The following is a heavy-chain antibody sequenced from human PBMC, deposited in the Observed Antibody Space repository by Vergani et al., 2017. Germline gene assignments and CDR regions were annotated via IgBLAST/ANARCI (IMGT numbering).Heavy chain of an antibody. CDR2: IQFDGSKQ. J-gene: IGHJ4*02. V-gene: IGHV3-30*02. Sequence: QVQLVESGGGVVQRGGSLRISCATSGFTLSNYDMQWIRQGPGQGLEFVAFIQFDGSKQYYADSVKGRFTLSRDFSKNTLYLQMNSLRTDDTATYYCAKHFRGWGIDYWGQGTQVIVSS. CDR1: GFTLSNYD. D-gene: IGHD3-16*01. CDR3: AKHFRGWGIDY.